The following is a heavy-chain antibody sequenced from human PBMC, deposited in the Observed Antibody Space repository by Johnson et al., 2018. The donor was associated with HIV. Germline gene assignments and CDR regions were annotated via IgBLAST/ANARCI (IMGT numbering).Heavy chain of an antibody. D-gene: IGHD6-6*01. Sequence: EQLVESGGDLVQPGGSLRLSCAASRFTFSSYAMHWVRQAPGKGLEWVAVISYDGSNKYYADSVKGRFTISRDNSKNTLYLQMNSLRVEDTAVYYCAKGEQLVISRKGHDAFDIWGQGTMVTVSS. CDR2: ISYDGSNK. V-gene: IGHV3-30*04. J-gene: IGHJ3*02. CDR3: AKGEQLVISRKGHDAFDI. CDR1: RFTFSSYA.